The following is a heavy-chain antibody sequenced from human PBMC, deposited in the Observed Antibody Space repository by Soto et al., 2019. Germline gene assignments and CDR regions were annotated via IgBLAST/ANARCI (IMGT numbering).Heavy chain of an antibody. CDR1: GGTFSSYA. J-gene: IGHJ4*02. Sequence: GASVKVSCKASGGTFSSYAISWVRQAPGQGLEWMGGIIPIFGTANYAQKFQGRVTITADESTSTAYMELSSLRSEDTAVYYCARSGCYYDSSGYYLFDYWGQGTLVTVSS. V-gene: IGHV1-69*13. CDR2: IIPIFGTA. CDR3: ARSGCYYDSSGYYLFDY. D-gene: IGHD3-22*01.